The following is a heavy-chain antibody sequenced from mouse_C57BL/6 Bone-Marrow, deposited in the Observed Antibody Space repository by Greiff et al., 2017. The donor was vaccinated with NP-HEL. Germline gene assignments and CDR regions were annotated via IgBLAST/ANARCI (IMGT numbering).Heavy chain of an antibody. J-gene: IGHJ2*01. CDR3: TSITTVVATSDY. CDR2: IYPGNSDT. CDR1: GYTFTSYW. Sequence: VQLKQSGTVLARPGASVKMSCKTSGYTFTSYWMHWVKQRPGQGLEWIGAIYPGNSDTSYNQKFKGKAKLTAVTSASTAYMELSSLTNEDSAVYYCTSITTVVATSDYWGQGTTLTVSS. V-gene: IGHV1-5*01. D-gene: IGHD1-1*01.